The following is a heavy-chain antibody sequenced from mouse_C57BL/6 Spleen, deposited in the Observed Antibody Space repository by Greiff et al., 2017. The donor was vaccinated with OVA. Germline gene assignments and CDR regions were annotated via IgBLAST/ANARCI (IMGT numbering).Heavy chain of an antibody. D-gene: IGHD1-1*01. CDR3: TRNYYGSSYWCFDV. V-gene: IGHV1-64*01. CDR2: IHPNSGST. CDR1: GYTFTSYW. J-gene: IGHJ1*03. Sequence: QVQLQQPGAELVKPGASVKLSCKASGYTFTSYWMHWVKQRPGQGLEWIGMIHPNSGSTNYNEKFKSKATLTVDKSSSTAYMQLSSLTSEDSAGYYCTRNYYGSSYWCFDVWGTGTTVTVSS.